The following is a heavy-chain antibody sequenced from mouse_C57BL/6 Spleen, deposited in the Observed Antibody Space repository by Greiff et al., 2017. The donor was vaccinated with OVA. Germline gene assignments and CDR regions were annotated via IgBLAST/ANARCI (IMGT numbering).Heavy chain of an antibody. Sequence: EVKLVESGGGLVQPGGSMKLSCVASGFTFSNYWMNWVRQSPEKGLEWVAQIRLKSDNYATHYAESVKGRFTISRDDSKSSVYLQMNNLRAEDTGIYYCTYYDYDRFYAMDYWGQGTSVTVSS. CDR3: TYYDYDRFYAMDY. CDR1: GFTFSNYW. V-gene: IGHV6-3*01. D-gene: IGHD2-4*01. J-gene: IGHJ4*01. CDR2: IRLKSDNYAT.